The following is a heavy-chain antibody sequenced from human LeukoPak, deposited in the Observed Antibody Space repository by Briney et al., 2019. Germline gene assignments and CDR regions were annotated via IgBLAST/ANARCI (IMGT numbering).Heavy chain of an antibody. Sequence: GGSLRLSCAASGFTFSSYAMSWVRQAPGKGLEWVSAISGSGGSTYYADSVKGRFTISRDNSKNTLYLQMNSLRAEDTAVYYCAKHGHYYDSSGYYDYWGQGTLVTVSS. CDR1: GFTFSSYA. J-gene: IGHJ4*02. CDR2: ISGSGGST. V-gene: IGHV3-23*01. D-gene: IGHD3-22*01. CDR3: AKHGHYYDSSGYYDY.